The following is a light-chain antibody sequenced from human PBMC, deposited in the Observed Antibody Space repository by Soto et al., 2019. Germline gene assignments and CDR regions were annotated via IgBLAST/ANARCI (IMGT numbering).Light chain of an antibody. CDR1: QGITSC. J-gene: IGKJ4*01. CDR3: QQYNGYPPT. Sequence: AIRMTQSPSSFSASIGDRVTITCRASQGITSCLGWYQQEPGKAPQLLIYDASTLQGGVPSRFSGSGSGTQFTLTISGLQSGDVANYYCQQYNGYPPTFGGGTKVDIK. CDR2: DAS. V-gene: IGKV1-8*01.